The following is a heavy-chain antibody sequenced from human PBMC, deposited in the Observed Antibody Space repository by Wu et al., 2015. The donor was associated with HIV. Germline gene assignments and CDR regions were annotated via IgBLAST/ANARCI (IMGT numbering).Heavy chain of an antibody. CDR1: GYTISTYD. CDR2: MNADSGIT. V-gene: IGHV1-8*01. J-gene: IGHJ5*02. D-gene: IGHD3-16*01. Sequence: QVQLVQSGAEVKKPGASVKVSCKASGYTISTYDINWVRQAPGQGLEWMGWMNADSGITGYARKFQGRVTMTRNTSISTAYMELSSLRSEDTAVYYCARGGGVDYYDNWFDPWGQGTLVTVST. CDR3: ARGGGVDYYDNWFDP.